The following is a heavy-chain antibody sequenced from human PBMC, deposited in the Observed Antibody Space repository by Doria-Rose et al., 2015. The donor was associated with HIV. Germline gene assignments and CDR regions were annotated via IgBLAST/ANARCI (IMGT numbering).Heavy chain of an antibody. Sequence: QESGPVLVRPTETLTLTCTVSGVSLSSPGVGVSWIRQPPGKALEWLANIFSDDERSYKTSLMSRLTISRGTSKSQVVLTMTDMDPVDTATYYCARIKSSRWYHKYYFDFWGQGALVIVSA. J-gene: IGHJ4*02. CDR1: GVSLSSPGVG. D-gene: IGHD6-13*01. CDR2: IFSDDER. V-gene: IGHV2-26*01. CDR3: ARIKSSRWYHKYYFDF.